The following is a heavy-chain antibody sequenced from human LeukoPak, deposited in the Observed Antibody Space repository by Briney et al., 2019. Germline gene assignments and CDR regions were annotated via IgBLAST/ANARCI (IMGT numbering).Heavy chain of an antibody. Sequence: SQTLSLTCTASGGSISSGYYYWSWLPPAPGQGLEWIGYIYYSGSTYYNPSLKSRVTISVDTSKNQFSLKLSSVTAADTAVYYCARDGRHCSSTGCSLYNWLDPWGQGTLVTVSS. CDR2: IYYSGST. V-gene: IGHV4-30-4*01. CDR3: ARDGRHCSSTGCSLYNWLDP. D-gene: IGHD2-2*01. CDR1: GGSISSGYYY. J-gene: IGHJ5*02.